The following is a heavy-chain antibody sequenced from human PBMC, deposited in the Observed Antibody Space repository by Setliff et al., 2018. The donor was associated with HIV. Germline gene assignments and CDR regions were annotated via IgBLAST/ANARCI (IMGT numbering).Heavy chain of an antibody. CDR1: GGPIRSPNW. CDR3: ATLAAAGESYDY. CDR2: IFHGGNT. D-gene: IGHD6-13*01. V-gene: IGHV4-4*02. J-gene: IGHJ4*02. Sequence: SETLSLTCTVSGGPIRSPNWWSWVRQPPEKGLEWIGEIFHGGNTNYSPSLESRVTLSVDKSKNQFSLRLSSVTAADTAVYYCATLAAAGESYDYWGQGSLVTVSS.